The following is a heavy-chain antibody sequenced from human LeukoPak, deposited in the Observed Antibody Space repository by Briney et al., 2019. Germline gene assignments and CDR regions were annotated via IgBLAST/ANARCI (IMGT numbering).Heavy chain of an antibody. Sequence: GGSLRLSCAASGFTFSSYSMNWVRQAPGKGLEWVSYISSSSSTIYYADSVKGRFTISRDNAKNSLYLQMNSLRAEDTAVYYCARGGGYTIFGVVIKINEGMDYMDVWGKGTTVTVSS. J-gene: IGHJ6*03. CDR3: ARGGGYTIFGVVIKINEGMDYMDV. D-gene: IGHD3-3*01. V-gene: IGHV3-48*01. CDR1: GFTFSSYS. CDR2: ISSSSSTI.